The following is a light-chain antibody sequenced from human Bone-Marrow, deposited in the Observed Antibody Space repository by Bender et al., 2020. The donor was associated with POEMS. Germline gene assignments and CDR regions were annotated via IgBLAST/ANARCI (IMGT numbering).Light chain of an antibody. J-gene: IGLJ3*02. CDR3: KVWHTGGDPRGV. Sequence: SYVLTQPPSVSVAPGKTATITCGGNNIGTKDVHWYQQKPGQAPVLVIRYDNDRSLGIPARFSGSHSGNSATLTITRVEVGDEADYYCKVWHTGGDPRGVLGGGTKMTVL. CDR1: NIGTKD. CDR2: YDN. V-gene: IGLV3-21*04.